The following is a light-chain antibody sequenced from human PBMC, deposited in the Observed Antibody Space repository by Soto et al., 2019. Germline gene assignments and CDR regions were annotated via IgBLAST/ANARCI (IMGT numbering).Light chain of an antibody. CDR3: QQGYTSAIT. J-gene: IGKJ5*01. Sequence: QMTHSPSSLSAPVLNRVTLTSQASHDIRDHLNWYQQKPGKPPKLLIYDASNLQTGVPSRFSGSGSGTDFTLTVNSLQPEDFATYYCQQGYTSAITFGQGTRLEIK. CDR2: DAS. V-gene: IGKV1-39*01. CDR1: HDIRDH.